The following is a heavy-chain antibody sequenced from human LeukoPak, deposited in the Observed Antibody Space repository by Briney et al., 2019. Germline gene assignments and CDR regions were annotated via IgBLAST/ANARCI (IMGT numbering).Heavy chain of an antibody. CDR3: ARRGSSWYSAKDASDI. Sequence: GESLKISCKGSGCSFTSYWIGWVRQMPGKGLEWMGITYPGDSDTRYSPSFQGQVTISADKSISTAYLQWSSLKASDTAMYYCARRGSSWYSAKDASDIWGQGTMVTVSS. CDR1: GCSFTSYW. D-gene: IGHD6-13*01. CDR2: TYPGDSDT. V-gene: IGHV5-51*01. J-gene: IGHJ3*02.